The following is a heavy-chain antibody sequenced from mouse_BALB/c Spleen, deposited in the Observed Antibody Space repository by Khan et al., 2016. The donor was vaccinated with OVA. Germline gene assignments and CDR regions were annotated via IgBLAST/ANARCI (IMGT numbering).Heavy chain of an antibody. CDR2: ISSSGST. CDR3: ASELGRYYALDY. CDR1: GYSITSDYA. Sequence: EVQLQESGPGLVKPSQSLSLTCTVTGYSITSDYAWNWIRQFPGNKLEWMGYISSSGSTTYNPSLKSRISITRDTSQDQFFLQLKSVTSEDTATYYCASELGRYYALDYWGQGTSVTVSS. D-gene: IGHD4-1*01. V-gene: IGHV3-2*02. J-gene: IGHJ4*01.